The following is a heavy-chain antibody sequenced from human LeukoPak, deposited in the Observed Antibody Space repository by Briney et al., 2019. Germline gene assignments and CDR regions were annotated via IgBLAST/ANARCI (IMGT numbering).Heavy chain of an antibody. CDR2: IYYGVST. Sequence: SEILSLTCSVSGVSISNSNYYWGWIRQPPGKGLEWIANIYYGVSTYYNPSLRSRVTITVDTSKNQFSLILSSLTAADTALYYCATSTQGSIWFDPWGQGTLVTVSS. CDR1: GVSISNSNYY. D-gene: IGHD6-13*01. J-gene: IGHJ5*02. V-gene: IGHV4-39*07. CDR3: ATSTQGSIWFDP.